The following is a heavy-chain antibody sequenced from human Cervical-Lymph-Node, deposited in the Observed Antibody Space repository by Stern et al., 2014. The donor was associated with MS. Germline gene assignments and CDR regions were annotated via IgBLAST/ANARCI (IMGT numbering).Heavy chain of an antibody. D-gene: IGHD4-17*01. CDR1: GGTFTSFS. CDR2: IIPIFVTP. Sequence: QVQLLQPGAEVKKPGSSVNVSCKASGGTFTSFSINWVRQVPGQSLEWMGGIIPIFVTPNLAQKFQGRVTITADSSTSTVYMALNSLRSDDTAVYYCVLPSKVTTAAFDVWGRGTMVTVSS. J-gene: IGHJ3*01. CDR3: VLPSKVTTAAFDV. V-gene: IGHV1-69*06.